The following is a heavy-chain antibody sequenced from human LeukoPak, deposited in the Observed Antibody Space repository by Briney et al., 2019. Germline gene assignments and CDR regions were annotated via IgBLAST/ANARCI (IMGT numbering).Heavy chain of an antibody. CDR2: IYWNNDK. CDR1: GFSLSTSGVG. V-gene: IGHV2-5*01. Sequence: SGPTLVKPTQTLTLTCTFCGFSLSTSGVGVGCIRQPPGKALERLALIYWNNDKHYSSSLKSRLTITKDTSKNQVILTMTNMDPVDTATYYCAHSSWEGGWSPIDFDYWGQGTLVTVSS. J-gene: IGHJ4*02. D-gene: IGHD6-19*01. CDR3: AHSSWEGGWSPIDFDY.